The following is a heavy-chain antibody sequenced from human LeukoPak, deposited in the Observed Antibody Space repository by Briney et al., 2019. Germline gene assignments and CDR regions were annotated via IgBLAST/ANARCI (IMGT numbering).Heavy chain of an antibody. CDR2: IYSSGST. D-gene: IGHD3-10*01. CDR3: ARQDGSGTSLDY. V-gene: IGHV4-39*07. CDR1: GGSISSSNYY. J-gene: IGHJ4*02. Sequence: PSETLSLTCSVSGGSISSSNYYWDWIRQPPGTGLEWIGSIYSSGSTYYNPSLKSRITLSVDTSKNLFSLRLNSVTAADTAVYYCARQDGSGTSLDYWGQGTLVTVSS.